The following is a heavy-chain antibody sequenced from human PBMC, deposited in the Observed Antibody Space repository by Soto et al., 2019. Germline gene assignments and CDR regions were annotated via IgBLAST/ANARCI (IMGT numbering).Heavy chain of an antibody. Sequence: QVQLVESGGGVVQPGRSLRLSCAASGFSFTIYAMHWVRQAPGEGLEWVAVVSKDGRNENYADSVKGRFIISRDNSKNTLYMQMNSLRDEDTAVYYCASGATDTVYFHYWGQGTLVTVSS. CDR2: VSKDGRNE. J-gene: IGHJ1*01. V-gene: IGHV3-30*04. CDR3: ASGATDTVYFHY. D-gene: IGHD5-18*01. CDR1: GFSFTIYA.